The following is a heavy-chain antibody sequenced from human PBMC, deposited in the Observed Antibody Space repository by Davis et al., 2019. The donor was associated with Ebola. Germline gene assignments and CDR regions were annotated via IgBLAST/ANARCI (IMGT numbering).Heavy chain of an antibody. J-gene: IGHJ6*02. D-gene: IGHD3-3*01. Sequence: GESLKISCKGSGYSFTSYWIGWVHQLPGKGLEWMGIIYPGDSDTRYSPSFQGQVTISADKSISTAYLQWSSLKASDTAMYYCARRSDFWSGYLSYYVMDVWGQGTTVTVSS. CDR1: GYSFTSYW. CDR2: IYPGDSDT. CDR3: ARRSDFWSGYLSYYVMDV. V-gene: IGHV5-51*07.